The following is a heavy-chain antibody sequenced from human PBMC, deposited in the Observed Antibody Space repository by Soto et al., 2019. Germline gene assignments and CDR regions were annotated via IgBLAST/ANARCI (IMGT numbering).Heavy chain of an antibody. Sequence: GSLKLSCAGSGLTFRNDWLSWVRQAPGKGLEWVANINQDGSERYYVDSVRGRFTISRDNVENSLYLQLNSLRPEDTAVYYCAVYGYGVSAAAYWGQGTLVTVSS. CDR3: AVYGYGVSAAAY. D-gene: IGHD4-17*01. V-gene: IGHV3-7*03. J-gene: IGHJ4*02. CDR1: GLTFRNDW. CDR2: INQDGSER.